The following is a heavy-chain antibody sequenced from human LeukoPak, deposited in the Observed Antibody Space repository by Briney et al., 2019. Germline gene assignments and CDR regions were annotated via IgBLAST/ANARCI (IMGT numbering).Heavy chain of an antibody. CDR2: ISGSGGST. CDR3: ARIPSSGSQSAYNWFDP. J-gene: IGHJ5*02. D-gene: IGHD6-25*01. V-gene: IGHV3-23*01. Sequence: PGACLILSCSAFGLTFSSYAMSWVRPAPGKGLEWVSAISGSGGSTYYADSVKGRFTISRDNSKHTLYLQMNSLRAEDTAVYYCARIPSSGSQSAYNWFDPWGQGTLVTVSS. CDR1: GLTFSSYA.